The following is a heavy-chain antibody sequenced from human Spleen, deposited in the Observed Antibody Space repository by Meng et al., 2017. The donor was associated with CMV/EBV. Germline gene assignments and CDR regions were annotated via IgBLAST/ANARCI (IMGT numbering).Heavy chain of an antibody. CDR2: INHSGNT. D-gene: IGHD2-21*01. CDR3: ARGQPKIVVVATSNGLDV. V-gene: IGHV4-34*01. Sequence: SETLSLTCGVYGGFSSNYYWTWIRQSPGEGLEWIGEINHSGNTNYNPSLAARVTISVDTSKRQFSLSLNSVTAADTAVYYCARGQPKIVVVATSNGLDVWGRGTTVTVSS. CDR1: GGFSSNYY. J-gene: IGHJ6*02.